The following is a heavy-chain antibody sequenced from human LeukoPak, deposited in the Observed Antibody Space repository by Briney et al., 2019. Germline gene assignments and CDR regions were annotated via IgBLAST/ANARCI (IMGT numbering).Heavy chain of an antibody. D-gene: IGHD5-24*01. CDR2: ISGDGGST. V-gene: IGHV3-43*02. J-gene: IGHJ6*02. Sequence: PGGSLRLSCAASGFTFEDYAMHWVRQAPGNGLESVSLISGDGGSTYYADSVHGRFTISRDNSKNSLYLQMNSLRTEDTALYYCAGGEEMATKMVTNYYYYYGMDVWGQGTTVTVSS. CDR3: AGGEEMATKMVTNYYYYYGMDV. CDR1: GFTFEDYA.